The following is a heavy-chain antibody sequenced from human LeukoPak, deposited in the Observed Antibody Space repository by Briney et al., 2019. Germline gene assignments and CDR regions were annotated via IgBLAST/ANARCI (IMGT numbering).Heavy chain of an antibody. CDR3: AKDKVIYGYLTEDY. CDR2: ISGSGGST. J-gene: IGHJ4*02. V-gene: IGHV3-23*01. Sequence: HPGGSLRLSXAASGFTFSSYAMSWVRQAPGKGLEWVSAISGSGGSTYYADSVKGRFTISRDNSKNTLYLQMNSLRAEDTAVYYCAKDKVIYGYLTEDYWGQGTLVTVSS. D-gene: IGHD5-18*01. CDR1: GFTFSSYA.